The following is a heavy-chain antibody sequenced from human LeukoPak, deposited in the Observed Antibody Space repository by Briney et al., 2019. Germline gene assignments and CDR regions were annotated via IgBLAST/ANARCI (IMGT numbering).Heavy chain of an antibody. J-gene: IGHJ3*02. CDR3: ARAGIAVAGTPHAFDI. D-gene: IGHD6-19*01. CDR2: IWYGGSNK. V-gene: IGHV3-33*01. Sequence: GRSLRLSCAASGLTFSSYGMHWVRQAPGKGLEWVAVIWYGGSNKYYADSVKGRFTISRDNSKNTLYLQMNSLRAEDTAVYYCARAGIAVAGTPHAFDIWGQGTMVTVSS. CDR1: GLTFSSYG.